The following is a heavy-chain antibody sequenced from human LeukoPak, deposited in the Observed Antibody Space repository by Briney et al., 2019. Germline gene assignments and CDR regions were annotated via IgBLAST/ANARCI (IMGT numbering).Heavy chain of an antibody. V-gene: IGHV3-7*01. CDR3: ARDRGYSNFDY. CDR1: GFAFSNNW. D-gene: IGHD4-11*01. CDR2: MNEDGSEK. Sequence: GGSLRLSCAASGFAFSNNWMSWVGQAPGKGLEWVANMNEDGSEKNYVDSVKGRFTISRDNAQDSLYLQMNSLRAEDTAVYYCARDRGYSNFDYWGQGTLLTVSS. J-gene: IGHJ4*02.